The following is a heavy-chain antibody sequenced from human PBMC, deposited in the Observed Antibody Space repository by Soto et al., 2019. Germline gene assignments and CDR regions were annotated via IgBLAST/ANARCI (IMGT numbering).Heavy chain of an antibody. Sequence: KASETLSLTCTVSGASITGTSYWSWIRQPAGKGLEWIGRFSLSGTTNYNPSLRSRVTMSADVSKNQFSLRLTSVTATDTALYYCARGMTPPGAPAWYYFDSWGQGTLGTVSS. J-gene: IGHJ4*02. CDR3: ARGMTPPGAPAWYYFDS. CDR1: GASITGTSY. V-gene: IGHV4-4*07. CDR2: FSLSGTT. D-gene: IGHD2-8*02.